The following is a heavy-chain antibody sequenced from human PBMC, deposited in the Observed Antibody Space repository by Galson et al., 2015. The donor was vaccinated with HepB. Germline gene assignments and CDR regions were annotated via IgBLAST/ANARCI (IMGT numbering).Heavy chain of an antibody. CDR1: GFTFSSYA. CDR2: ISYDGSNK. V-gene: IGHV3-30-3*01. D-gene: IGHD2-15*01. Sequence: SLRLSCAASGFTFSSYAMHWVRQAPGKGLEWVAVISYDGSNKYYADSVKGRFTISRDNSKNTLYLQMNSLRAEDTAVYYCARDSDIVVVVAATALGGAFDIWGQGTMVTVSS. CDR3: ARDSDIVVVVAATALGGAFDI. J-gene: IGHJ3*02.